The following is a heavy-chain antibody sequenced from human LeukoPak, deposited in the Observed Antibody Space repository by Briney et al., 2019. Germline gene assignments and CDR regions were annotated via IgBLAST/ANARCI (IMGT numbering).Heavy chain of an antibody. V-gene: IGHV3-74*01. J-gene: IGHJ4*02. CDR2: INSNGSST. Sequence: GGSLRLSCAASGFTFSSYWMHWVRQAPGKGLVWVSCINSNGSSTSYADSVKGRFTISRDNAKNTLYLQMNSLRAEDTAVYCCARLYSYGGAFFDYWGQGTLVTVSS. CDR3: ARLYSYGGAFFDY. D-gene: IGHD5-18*01. CDR1: GFTFSSYW.